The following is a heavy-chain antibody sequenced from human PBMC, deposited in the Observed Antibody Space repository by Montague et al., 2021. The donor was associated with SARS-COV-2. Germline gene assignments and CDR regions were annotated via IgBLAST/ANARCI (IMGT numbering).Heavy chain of an antibody. CDR2: ISNDGSNK. CDR3: ARESGSSHDGGYSDY. V-gene: IGHV3-30*04. J-gene: IGHJ4*02. CDR1: GFYFSYA. Sequence: SLRLSCAASGFYFSYAMHWVRQAPGKGLEWVALISNDGSNKHYADSVKGRFTISRDNSKSTLYLQMNSLRTEDTAVYYCARESGSSHDGGYSDYWGQGSLVTVSS. D-gene: IGHD1-26*01.